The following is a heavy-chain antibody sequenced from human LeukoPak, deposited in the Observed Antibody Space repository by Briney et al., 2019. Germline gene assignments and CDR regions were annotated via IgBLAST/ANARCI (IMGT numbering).Heavy chain of an antibody. CDR2: IYYSGST. CDR1: GGAISSYY. J-gene: IGHJ3*02. CDR3: ATQRKQWLHHRHDAFDI. Sequence: SETLSLTCTVSGGAISSYYWSWIRQPPGEGLEWIGYIYYSGSTNYNPALKSRVTISVDTSKNQFSLKLSSVTAADTAVYYCATQRKQWLHHRHDAFDIWGQGTMVTVSS. V-gene: IGHV4-59*01. D-gene: IGHD6-19*01.